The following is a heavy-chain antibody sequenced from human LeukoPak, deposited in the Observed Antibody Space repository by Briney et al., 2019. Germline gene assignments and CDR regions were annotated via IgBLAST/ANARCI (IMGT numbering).Heavy chain of an antibody. Sequence: SETLSPTCVVSGGSVSGYYWGWIRQPPGRGLEWIGYVYYSGSTNYNPSFKSRITISVDTSRNQFSLQLSSVTAADTAVYYCARIHGYCSGGACYVLDNWGQGTLVAVSS. CDR2: VYYSGST. CDR3: ARIHGYCSGGACYVLDN. J-gene: IGHJ4*02. D-gene: IGHD2-15*01. CDR1: GGSVSGYY. V-gene: IGHV4-59*02.